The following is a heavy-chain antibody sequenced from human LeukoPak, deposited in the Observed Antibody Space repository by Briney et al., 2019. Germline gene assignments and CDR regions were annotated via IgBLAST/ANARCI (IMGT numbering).Heavy chain of an antibody. D-gene: IGHD3-10*01. V-gene: IGHV3-30*04. CDR3: ARDRGGAYYYGSGSYWDY. Sequence: GGSLRLSCAASGFTFSTYALHWVRQAPGKGLEWVAVISYDGSNKYYADSVKGRFTISRDNSKNTLYLQMNSLRAEDTAVYYCARDRGGAYYYGSGSYWDYWGQGTLVTVSS. CDR2: ISYDGSNK. J-gene: IGHJ4*02. CDR1: GFTFSTYA.